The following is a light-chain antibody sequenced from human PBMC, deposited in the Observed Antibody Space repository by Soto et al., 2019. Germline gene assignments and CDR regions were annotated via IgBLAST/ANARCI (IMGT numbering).Light chain of an antibody. CDR2: GAS. V-gene: IGKV3-20*01. Sequence: IVLTQSPGTLSLSPGERATLSCRASQGVSSSYLAWYQQKPGPAPRLLIYGASSRATCIQDRFSGSGSGPYVTLTITRLEPKDSAVYFCQQYTGPPTTFGQGKRLEI. J-gene: IGKJ5*01. CDR3: QQYTGPPTT. CDR1: QGVSSSY.